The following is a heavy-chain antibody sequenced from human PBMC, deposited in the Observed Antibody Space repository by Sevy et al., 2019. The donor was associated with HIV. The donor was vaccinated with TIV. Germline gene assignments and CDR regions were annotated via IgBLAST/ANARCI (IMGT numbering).Heavy chain of an antibody. CDR1: GFIFSNYA. D-gene: IGHD1-26*01. Sequence: GGSLRLSCAASGFIFSNYAMHWVRQAPGKGLEWVAVISYDGINKYYADSVKGRFTISRDNSKNTLCVQMNSLRAEDTAVYYCARDSNSGYYYYYAMDVWGQGTTVTVSS. CDR3: ARDSNSGYYYYYAMDV. J-gene: IGHJ6*02. V-gene: IGHV3-30-3*01. CDR2: ISYDGINK.